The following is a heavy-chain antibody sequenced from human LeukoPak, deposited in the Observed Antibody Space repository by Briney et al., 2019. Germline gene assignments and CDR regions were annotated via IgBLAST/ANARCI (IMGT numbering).Heavy chain of an antibody. CDR3: ARDTYYYDSSGYHQFDY. Sequence: PSGTLSLTCTVSGGSISSYYWSWIRQPAGKGLEWIGRIYTSGSTNYNPSLKSRVTMSVDTSKNQFSLKLSSVTAADTAVYYCARDTYYYDSSGYHQFDYWGQGTLVTVSS. V-gene: IGHV4-4*07. CDR2: IYTSGST. CDR1: GGSISSYY. J-gene: IGHJ4*02. D-gene: IGHD3-22*01.